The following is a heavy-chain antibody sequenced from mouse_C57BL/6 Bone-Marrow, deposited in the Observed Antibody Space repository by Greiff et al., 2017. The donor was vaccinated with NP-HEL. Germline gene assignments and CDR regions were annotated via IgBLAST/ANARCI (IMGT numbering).Heavy chain of an antibody. V-gene: IGHV1-74*01. CDR2: IHPSDSDT. Sequence: QVQLQQSGAELVKPGASVKVSCKASGYTFTSYWMHWVKQRPGQGLEWIGRIHPSDSDTNYNQEFKGKATLTVDKSSSTAYMQLISLTSEDSAVNYCAIDWGLRRWGQGTLVTVSA. CDR1: GYTFTSYW. J-gene: IGHJ3*01. D-gene: IGHD2-4*01. CDR3: AIDWGLRR.